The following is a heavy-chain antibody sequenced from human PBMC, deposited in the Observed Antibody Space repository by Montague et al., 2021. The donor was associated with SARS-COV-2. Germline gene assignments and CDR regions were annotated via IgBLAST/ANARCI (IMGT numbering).Heavy chain of an antibody. D-gene: IGHD2-2*02. CDR1: GFTFSSYA. J-gene: IGHJ2*01. CDR2: IGGSAEST. CDR3: ASPKDRRYTYTWQTRWYFDL. V-gene: IGHV3-23*01. Sequence: SLRLSCAASGFTFSSYAMSWVRQAPGKGLEWVSGIGGSAESTYYGDSVKGRFTISRDNSKNTLYLQMNSLRDEDTAVYYCASPKDRRYTYTWQTRWYFDLWGRGTLVTVSS.